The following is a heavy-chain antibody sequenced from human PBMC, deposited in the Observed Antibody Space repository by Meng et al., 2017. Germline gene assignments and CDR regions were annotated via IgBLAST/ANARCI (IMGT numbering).Heavy chain of an antibody. CDR2: MNPNSGNT. CDR1: GYTFTSYD. CDR3: ASRGYSYGSFLGY. V-gene: IGHV1-8*01. D-gene: IGHD5-18*01. J-gene: IGHJ4*02. Sequence: ASVKVSCKASGYTFTSYDINWVRQATGQGLEWMGWMNPNSGNTGYAQKFQGRVTMTRDTSISTAYMELSRLRSDDTAVYYCASRGYSYGSFLGYWGQGTLVTVSS.